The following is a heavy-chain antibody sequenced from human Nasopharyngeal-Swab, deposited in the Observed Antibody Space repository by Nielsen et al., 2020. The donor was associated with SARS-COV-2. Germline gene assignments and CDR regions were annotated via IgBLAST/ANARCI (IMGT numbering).Heavy chain of an antibody. CDR1: GFTFSSYW. Sequence: GESLKISCAASGFTFSSYWMSWVRQAPGKGLEWVANIKQDGSEKYYADSVKGRFTISRDNAKNSLYLQMNSLRAEDTAVYYCAREVVTMIVVTHYYYGMDVWGQGTTVTVSS. V-gene: IGHV3-7*01. J-gene: IGHJ6*02. D-gene: IGHD3-22*01. CDR2: IKQDGSEK. CDR3: AREVVTMIVVTHYYYGMDV.